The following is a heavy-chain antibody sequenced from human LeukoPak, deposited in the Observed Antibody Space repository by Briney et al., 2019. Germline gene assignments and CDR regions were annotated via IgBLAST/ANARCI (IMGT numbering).Heavy chain of an antibody. CDR1: GGSFSGYY. Sequence: SETLSLTCAVYGGSFSGYYWSWIRQPPGKGLEWIGSIYYSGSTYYNPSLKSRVTISVDTSKNQFSLKLSSVTAADTAVYYCARDGDYWGQGTLVTVSS. CDR2: IYYSGST. V-gene: IGHV4-34*01. CDR3: ARDGDY. J-gene: IGHJ4*02.